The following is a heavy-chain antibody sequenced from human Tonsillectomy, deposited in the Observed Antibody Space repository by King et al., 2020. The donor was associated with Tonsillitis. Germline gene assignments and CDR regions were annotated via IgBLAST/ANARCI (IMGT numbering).Heavy chain of an antibody. CDR2: IRSDGTTA. Sequence: VQLVESGGGVVQPGGSLRLSCAASGFTFSSHPMHWVRQAPGKGLEWVAFIRSDGTTAYYADSVKGRFTVSRDNSQITLYLQMNSLRAEDTAVYYCASESEYCSESRCSPCDSWGQGTPVTVSS. J-gene: IGHJ4*02. V-gene: IGHV3-30*02. CDR3: ASESEYCSESRCSPCDS. CDR1: GFTFSSHP. D-gene: IGHD2-15*01.